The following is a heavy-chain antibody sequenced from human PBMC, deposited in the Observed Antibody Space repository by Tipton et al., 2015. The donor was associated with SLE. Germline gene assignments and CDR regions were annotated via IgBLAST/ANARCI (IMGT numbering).Heavy chain of an antibody. J-gene: IGHJ4*02. D-gene: IGHD6-13*01. CDR3: ASLRWPFDY. CDR2: IYYSGST. Sequence: LRLSCTVSGGSISSGDYYWSWIRQPPGKGLEWIGYIYYSGSTYYNPSLKSRVTILVDTSKNQFSLKLSSVTAADTAVYYCASLRWPFDYWGQGTLVTVSS. CDR1: GGSISSGDYY. V-gene: IGHV4-30-4*01.